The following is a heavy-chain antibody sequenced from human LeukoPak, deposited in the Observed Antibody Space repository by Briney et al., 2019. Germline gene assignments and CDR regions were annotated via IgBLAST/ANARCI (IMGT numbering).Heavy chain of an antibody. CDR1: GFTFSSYG. J-gene: IGHJ6*03. CDR2: ISYDGSNK. Sequence: GGSLRLSCAASGFTFSSYGMHWVRQAPGKGLEWVAVISYDGSNKYYADSVKGRFTISRDNSKNTLYLQMNSLRAEDTAVYYCAKDTHFIAVAGRRGYYYYYMDVWGKGTTVTVSS. CDR3: AKDTHFIAVAGRRGYYYYYMDV. V-gene: IGHV3-30*18. D-gene: IGHD6-19*01.